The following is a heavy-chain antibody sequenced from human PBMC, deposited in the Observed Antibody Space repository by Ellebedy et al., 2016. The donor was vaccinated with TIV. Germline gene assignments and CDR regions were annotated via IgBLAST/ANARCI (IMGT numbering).Heavy chain of an antibody. V-gene: IGHV5-10-1*01. CDR3: ARHSSIEGVIMVRGEGLDY. CDR2: IDPSDSYT. CDR1: GYSFTSYW. J-gene: IGHJ4*02. D-gene: IGHD3-10*01. Sequence: GESLKISCKGSGYSFTSYWISWVRQMPGKGLEWMGRIDPSDSYTNYSPSFQGHVTISADKSISTAYLQWSSLKASDTAMYYCARHSSIEGVIMVRGEGLDYWGQGTLVTVSS.